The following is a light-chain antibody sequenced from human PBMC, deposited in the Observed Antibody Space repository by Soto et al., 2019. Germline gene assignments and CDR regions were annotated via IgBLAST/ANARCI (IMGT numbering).Light chain of an antibody. CDR1: QSISSY. J-gene: IGKJ1*01. CDR3: QQSYCNLTWT. V-gene: IGKV1-39*01. CDR2: AAS. Sequence: DIQMTQSPSSLSASVGDRVTITCRASQSISSYLNWYQQKPGKAPKLLICAASNLQSVVPSTFTGSGSGTDLPLTISSLQPEDFATYYYQQSYCNLTWTFCQGTKVEIK.